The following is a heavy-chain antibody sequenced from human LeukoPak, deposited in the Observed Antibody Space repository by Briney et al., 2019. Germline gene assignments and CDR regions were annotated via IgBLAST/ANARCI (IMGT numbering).Heavy chain of an antibody. CDR2: ISAYNGNT. D-gene: IGHD6-13*01. V-gene: IGHV1-18*01. CDR3: ARDQQQLANWFDP. J-gene: IGHJ5*02. CDR1: GYTFTTYD. Sequence: ASVKVSCKASGYTFTTYDFNWVRQAPGQGLEWMGWISAYNGNTNYAQKLQGRVTMTTDTSTSTAYMELRSLRSDDTAVYYCARDQQQLANWFDPWGQGTLVTVSS.